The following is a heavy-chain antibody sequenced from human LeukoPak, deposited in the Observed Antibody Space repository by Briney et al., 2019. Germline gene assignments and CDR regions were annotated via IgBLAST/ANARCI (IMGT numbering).Heavy chain of an antibody. Sequence: PGGSLRLSCTASGFTFSDHHMTWIRQAPGKGLEWVSYISSSGSDTDYRDSVKGRFTISRDNAKKSLFLQMNSLRVEDTAVYYCARAFNWGRGTQVTVSS. J-gene: IGHJ4*02. V-gene: IGHV3-11*06. CDR2: ISSSGSDT. CDR1: GFTFSDHH. CDR3: ARAFN.